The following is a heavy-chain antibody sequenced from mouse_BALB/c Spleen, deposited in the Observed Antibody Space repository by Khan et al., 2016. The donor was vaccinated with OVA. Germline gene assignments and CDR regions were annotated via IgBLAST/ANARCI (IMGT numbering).Heavy chain of an antibody. J-gene: IGHJ4*01. D-gene: IGHD2-10*01. CDR1: GFSLTTYG. V-gene: IGHV2-6-1*01. CDR2: IWSDGST. CDR3: ARKPYYHYYIMDY. Sequence: QVQLKESGPGLVAPSQSLSITCTISGFSLTTYGVHWVRQPSGKGMEWLVMIWSDGSTTYNSTLKSSLSISKDNSTSQAFLKMNSLQTDDTAMYYCARKPYYHYYIMDYWGQGTSVTVSS.